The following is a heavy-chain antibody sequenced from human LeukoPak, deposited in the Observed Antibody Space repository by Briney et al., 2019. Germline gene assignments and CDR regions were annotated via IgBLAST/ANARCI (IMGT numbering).Heavy chain of an antibody. CDR2: IYYSGST. J-gene: IGHJ4*02. V-gene: IGHV4-39*01. Sequence: PSETLSLTCTVSGGSISSNSYFWGWIRQPPGKGLEWIGSIYYSGSTYYNPSLKSRVTISVDTSKNQFSLRLSSVTAADTAVYYCARGRGCNTVSCSGGLDDWGQGTLVTVSS. CDR1: GGSISSNSYF. D-gene: IGHD2/OR15-2a*01. CDR3: ARGRGCNTVSCSGGLDD.